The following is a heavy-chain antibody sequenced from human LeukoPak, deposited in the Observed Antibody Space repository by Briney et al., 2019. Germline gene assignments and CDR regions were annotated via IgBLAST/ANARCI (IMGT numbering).Heavy chain of an antibody. CDR3: AKFSPMTASHYFDF. CDR1: GFTFSDYY. V-gene: IGHV3-11*03. D-gene: IGHD2-21*02. J-gene: IGHJ4*02. Sequence: GGSLRLSCAASGFTFSDYYMSWIRQAPGKGLEWVSYISPSSSYTDYADSVKGRFTISRDNAKNSLYLQMNSLRAEDTAVYSCAKFSPMTASHYFDFWGQGTLVTDSS. CDR2: ISPSSSYT.